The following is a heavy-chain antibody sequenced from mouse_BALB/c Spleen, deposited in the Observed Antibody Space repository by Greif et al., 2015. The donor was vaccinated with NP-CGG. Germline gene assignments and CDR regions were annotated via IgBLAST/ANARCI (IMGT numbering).Heavy chain of an antibody. Sequence: QVQLKESGDELVRPGSSVKISCKASGYAFSSYWMNWVKQRPGQGLEWIGQIYPGDGDTNYNGKFKGKATLTADKSSSIAYMQLSSLTSEDSAVYFCARWGGLDYWGQGTTLTVSS. CDR1: GYAFSSYW. CDR3: ARWGGLDY. CDR2: IYPGDGDT. D-gene: IGHD1-1*02. J-gene: IGHJ2*01. V-gene: IGHV1-80*01.